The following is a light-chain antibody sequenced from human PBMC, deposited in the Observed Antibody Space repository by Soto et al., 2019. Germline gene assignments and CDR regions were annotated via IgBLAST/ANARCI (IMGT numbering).Light chain of an antibody. CDR1: QSINRH. CDR2: DAS. J-gene: IGKJ4*01. CDR3: QQRSNWPPVT. Sequence: EIVLTQSPATLSLSPGERATLSCRASQSINRHLAWYRQKPGQAPRLLIYDASNRATGIPARFSGSGSGTDFTLTIRSLEPEDFGVYYCQQRSNWPPVTFGGGTTGDIK. V-gene: IGKV3-11*01.